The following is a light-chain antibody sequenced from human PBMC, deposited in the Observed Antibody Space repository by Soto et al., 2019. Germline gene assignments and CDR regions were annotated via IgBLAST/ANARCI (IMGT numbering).Light chain of an antibody. V-gene: IGLV1-44*01. CDR3: AAWDDSLNGYV. CDR2: SNN. CDR1: SSNIGSNT. Sequence: QSVLTQPPSASGTPGLRVVISCSGSSSNIGSNTVNWYQQLPGTAPKLLIYSNNHRPSGVPDRFSGSKSGTSASLAISGLQSDDEADYYCAAWDDSLNGYVFATGTKVTVL. J-gene: IGLJ1*01.